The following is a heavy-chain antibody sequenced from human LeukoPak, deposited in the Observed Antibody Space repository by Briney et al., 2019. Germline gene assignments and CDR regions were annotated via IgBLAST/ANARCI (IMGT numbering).Heavy chain of an antibody. D-gene: IGHD3-10*01. Sequence: PGGSLRPSCVASGFTLSTYWMTWVRQAPGKGLEWVANIKPDGSGKYFVDSVRGRFTISRDNVKNSLYLQMNSLRAEDTAVYYCVRGSSGTVVRGVSWAWFDPWGQGTLVTVSS. CDR1: GFTLSTYW. CDR2: IKPDGSGK. CDR3: VRGSSGTVVRGVSWAWFDP. V-gene: IGHV3-7*05. J-gene: IGHJ5*02.